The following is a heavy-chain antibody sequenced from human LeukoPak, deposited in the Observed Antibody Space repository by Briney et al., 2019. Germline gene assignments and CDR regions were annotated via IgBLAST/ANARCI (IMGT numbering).Heavy chain of an antibody. CDR1: GFTFSSYG. CDR3: AKTFGLIDPFEY. D-gene: IGHD2/OR15-2a*01. Sequence: PGGSLRLSCAASGFTFSSYGMHWVRQAPGKGLEWVAFIRYDGSNKYYADSVKGRFTISRDNSKNTLYVQMSSLRAEDTAVYYCAKTFGLIDPFEYWGQGTLVTVSS. J-gene: IGHJ4*02. CDR2: IRYDGSNK. V-gene: IGHV3-30*02.